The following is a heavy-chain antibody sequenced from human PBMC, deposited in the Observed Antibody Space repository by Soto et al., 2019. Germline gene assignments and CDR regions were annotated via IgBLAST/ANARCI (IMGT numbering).Heavy chain of an antibody. V-gene: IGHV3-74*03. Sequence: GGSLRLSCAASGFDFSNSWMHWVRQVPGKGLVWVSHINSDGSSTTYADSVKGRFTISRDNARTTVYLQLDSLRVEDTAVYYCARDKSYALAVWGQGTTVTV. J-gene: IGHJ6*02. CDR1: GFDFSNSW. CDR3: ARDKSYALAV. CDR2: INSDGSST. D-gene: IGHD4-17*01.